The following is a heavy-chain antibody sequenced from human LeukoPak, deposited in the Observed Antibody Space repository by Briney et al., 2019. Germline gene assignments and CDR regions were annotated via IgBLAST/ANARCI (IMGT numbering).Heavy chain of an antibody. CDR2: ISYDGSNK. V-gene: IGHV3-30*04. CDR1: GFTFSSYA. D-gene: IGHD3-16*02. CDR3: AKLVWGSYRYIDY. Sequence: PGGSLRLSCAASGFTFSSYAMHWVRQAPGKGLEWVAVISYDGSNKYYADSVKGRFTISRDNSKNTLYLQMNSLRAEDTAVYYCAKLVWGSYRYIDYWGQGTLVTVSS. J-gene: IGHJ4*02.